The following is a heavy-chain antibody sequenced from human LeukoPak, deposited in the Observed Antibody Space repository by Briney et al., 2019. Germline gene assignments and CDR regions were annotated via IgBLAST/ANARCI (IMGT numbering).Heavy chain of an antibody. Sequence: SETLSLTCAVHGGSFSGYYWSWIRQPPGKGLEWIGEINHSGSTNYNPSLKSRVTISVDTSKNQFSLKLSSVTAADTAVYYCARGSGYYGSGRGYYYYGMDVWGQGTTVTVSS. CDR1: GGSFSGYY. J-gene: IGHJ6*02. CDR2: INHSGST. CDR3: ARGSGYYGSGRGYYYYGMDV. D-gene: IGHD3-10*01. V-gene: IGHV4-34*01.